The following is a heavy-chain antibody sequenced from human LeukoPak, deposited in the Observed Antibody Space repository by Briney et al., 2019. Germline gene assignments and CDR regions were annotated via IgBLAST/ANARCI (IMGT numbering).Heavy chain of an antibody. J-gene: IGHJ6*03. V-gene: IGHV3-30*02. CDR3: AKDYCAGTSCYGSYYYYYMDV. D-gene: IGHD2-2*01. CDR1: GFTFSSYG. CDR2: IRYDGSNK. Sequence: GGSLRLSCAASGFTFSSYGMHWVRQAPGKGLEWVAFIRYDGSNKYYADSVRGRFTISRDNSKNTLYLQMNSLRAEDTAVYYCAKDYCAGTSCYGSYYYYYMDVWGKGTTVTISS.